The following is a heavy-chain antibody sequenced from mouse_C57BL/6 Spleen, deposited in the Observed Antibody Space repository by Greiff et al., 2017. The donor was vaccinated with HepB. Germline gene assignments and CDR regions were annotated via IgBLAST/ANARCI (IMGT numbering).Heavy chain of an antibody. Sequence: QVTLKVSGPGLVAPSQSLSITCTVSGFSLTSYAISWVRQPPGKGLEWLGVIWTGGGTNYNSALKSRLSISKDNSKSQGFLKMNSLQTDDTARYYCARSYDYGPYWYFDVWGTGTTVTVSS. CDR1: GFSLTSYA. CDR2: IWTGGGT. D-gene: IGHD2-4*01. J-gene: IGHJ1*03. CDR3: ARSYDYGPYWYFDV. V-gene: IGHV2-9-1*01.